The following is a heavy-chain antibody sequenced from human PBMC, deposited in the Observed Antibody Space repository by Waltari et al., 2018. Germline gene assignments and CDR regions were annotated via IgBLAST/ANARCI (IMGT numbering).Heavy chain of an antibody. J-gene: IGHJ4*02. V-gene: IGHV4-34*01. Sequence: QVQLQQWGAGLLKPSETLSLTCAVYGGSFSGYYWSSIRQPPGKGLEWIGEINHSGSTNYNPSLKSRVTISVDTSKNQFSLKLSSVTAADTAVYYCARGLIAARLPFDYWGQGTLVTVSS. D-gene: IGHD6-6*01. CDR3: ARGLIAARLPFDY. CDR1: GGSFSGYY. CDR2: INHSGST.